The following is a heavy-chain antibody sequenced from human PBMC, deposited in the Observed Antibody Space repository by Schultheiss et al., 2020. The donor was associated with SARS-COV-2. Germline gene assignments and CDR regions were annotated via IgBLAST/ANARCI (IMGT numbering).Heavy chain of an antibody. J-gene: IGHJ3*02. Sequence: SETLSLTCTVSGGSISSYYWSWIRQPPGKGLEWIGEINHSGSTNYNPSLKSRVTISVDTSKNQFSLKLSSVTAADTAVYYCARDQYSSGWNDAFDIWGQGTMVTVSS. CDR3: ARDQYSSGWNDAFDI. CDR2: INHSGST. D-gene: IGHD6-19*01. V-gene: IGHV4-34*01. CDR1: GGSISSYY.